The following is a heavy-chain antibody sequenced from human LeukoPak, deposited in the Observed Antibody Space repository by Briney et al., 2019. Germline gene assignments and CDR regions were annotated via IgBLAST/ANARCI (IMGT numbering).Heavy chain of an antibody. CDR3: AKGDVRLPQYYFDY. CDR2: ISYDGSNK. V-gene: IGHV3-30*18. Sequence: GGSLRLSCAASGFTISSYGMHWVRQAPGKGLEWVAVISYDGSNKYYADSVKGRFTISRDNSKNTLYLQMNSLRAEDTAVYYCAKGDVRLPQYYFDYWGQGTLVTVSP. CDR1: GFTISSYG. D-gene: IGHD2-15*01. J-gene: IGHJ4*02.